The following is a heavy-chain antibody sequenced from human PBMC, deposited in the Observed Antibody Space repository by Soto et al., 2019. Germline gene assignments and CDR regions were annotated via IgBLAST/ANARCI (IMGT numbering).Heavy chain of an antibody. J-gene: IGHJ6*02. V-gene: IGHV1-18*01. Sequence: EASVKVSCKTSGYTFSNYGITWVRQAPGQPLEWLGWISLYSDGTNYAQKFQGRVSMTTDTSTTTAYMELRSLRSDDTAVYYCARDRQQYYYGMDVWGQGTTVTVSS. CDR2: ISLYSDGT. D-gene: IGHD5-18*01. CDR1: GYTFSNYG. CDR3: ARDRQQYYYGMDV.